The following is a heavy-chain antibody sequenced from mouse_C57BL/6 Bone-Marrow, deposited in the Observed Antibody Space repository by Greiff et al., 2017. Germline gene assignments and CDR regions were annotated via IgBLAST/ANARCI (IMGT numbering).Heavy chain of an antibody. J-gene: IGHJ1*03. CDR3: ARSIVKYFDV. Sequence: VQLQQPGAELVRPGSSVKLSCTASGYTFTSYWMDWVKQRPGQGLEWIGNIYPSDSETHYNQKFKDKATLTVDKSSSTAYMQLSSLTSEDSAVYYCARSIVKYFDVWGTGTTVTVSS. V-gene: IGHV1-61*01. D-gene: IGHD2-5*01. CDR2: IYPSDSET. CDR1: GYTFTSYW.